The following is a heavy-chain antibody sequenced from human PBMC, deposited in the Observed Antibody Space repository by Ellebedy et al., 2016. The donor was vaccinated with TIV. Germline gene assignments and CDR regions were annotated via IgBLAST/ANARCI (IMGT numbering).Heavy chain of an antibody. CDR2: IIPIFGTA. V-gene: IGHV1-69*13. CDR3: ARGDYGSGSYSKLYYYYYGMDV. CDR1: RGTFSSYA. J-gene: IGHJ6*02. D-gene: IGHD3-10*01. Sequence: SVKVSXKASRGTFSSYAISWVRQAPGQGLEWMGGIIPIFGTANYAQKFQGRVTITADESTSTAYMELSSLRSEDTAVYYCARGDYGSGSYSKLYYYYYGMDVWGQGTTVTVSS.